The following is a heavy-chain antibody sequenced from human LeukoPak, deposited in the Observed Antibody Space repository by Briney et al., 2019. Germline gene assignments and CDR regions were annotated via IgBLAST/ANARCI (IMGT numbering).Heavy chain of an antibody. V-gene: IGHV1-69*04. J-gene: IGHJ5*02. CDR2: IIPILGIA. CDR3: ARSPIAAADWFDP. CDR1: GGTFSSYA. D-gene: IGHD6-13*01. Sequence: GASVKVSCKASGGTFSSYAISWVRQAPGQGLEWMGRIIPILGIANYAQKFQGRVTITADKSASTAYMELSSLRSEDTAVYYCARSPIAAADWFDPWGQGTLVTVSS.